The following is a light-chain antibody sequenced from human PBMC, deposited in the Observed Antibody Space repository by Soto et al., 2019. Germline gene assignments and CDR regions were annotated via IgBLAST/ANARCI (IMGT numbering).Light chain of an antibody. V-gene: IGLV2-14*01. CDR2: EVN. CDR3: SSYTSSSTLYV. CDR1: ISDVGSYTY. Sequence: QAALSQAASVSGSPRQSITISCTGAISDVGSYTYVSWYQQHPGKATQLMIYEVNNRPSGVSNRFSGSKSGNKASLTISGLQAEDEADYYCSSYTSSSTLYVFGTGTTVTVL. J-gene: IGLJ1*01.